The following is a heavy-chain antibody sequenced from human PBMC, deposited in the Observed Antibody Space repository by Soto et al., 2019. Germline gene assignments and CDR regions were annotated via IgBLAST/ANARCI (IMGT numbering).Heavy chain of an antibody. J-gene: IGHJ4*02. CDR3: ARREYYDSSGYYDY. V-gene: IGHV1-69*01. D-gene: IGHD3-22*01. Sequence: QVQLVQSGAEVKKPGSSVKVSCKASGGTFSSFALTWVRQAPGQGLEWMGGIIPIFGTTNYAQKFQGRGTITADESTSSVYMELSSLRSEDTAVYYCARREYYDSSGYYDYWGQGTLVNVSS. CDR1: GGTFSSFA. CDR2: IIPIFGTT.